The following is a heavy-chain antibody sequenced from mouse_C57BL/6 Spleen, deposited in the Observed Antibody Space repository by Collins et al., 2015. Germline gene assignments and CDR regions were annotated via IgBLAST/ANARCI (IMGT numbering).Heavy chain of an antibody. CDR3: ARSRVWSGFAY. CDR1: GYTFTSYW. V-gene: IGHV1-7*01. CDR2: INPSTGYT. J-gene: IGHJ3*01. D-gene: IGHD2-10*02. Sequence: QVQLHQSGAELAKPGASVKMSCKASGYTFTSYWMHWVKQRPGQGLEWIGYINPSTGYTEYNQKFKDKATLTADKSSSTAYMQLSSLTSEDSAVYYCARSRVWSGFAYWGQGTLVTVSA.